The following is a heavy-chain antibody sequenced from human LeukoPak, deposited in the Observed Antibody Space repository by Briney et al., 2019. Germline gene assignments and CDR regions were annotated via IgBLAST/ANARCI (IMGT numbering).Heavy chain of an antibody. CDR2: IYHSGST. Sequence: TQSLTCTVSGGSITTGVYYWTWIRQHPGKGLEWIGYIYHSGSTHYNPSLKRRGTMSIDTSRNQFSLKLSSVTAADTAVYYCARAPSGSASDGAFDLWGQGTMVTVSS. J-gene: IGHJ3*01. V-gene: IGHV4-30-4*08. CDR1: GGSITTGVYY. D-gene: IGHD2-15*01. CDR3: ARAPSGSASDGAFDL.